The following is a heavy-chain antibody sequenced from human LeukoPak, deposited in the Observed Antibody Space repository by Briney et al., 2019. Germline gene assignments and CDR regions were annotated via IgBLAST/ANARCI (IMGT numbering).Heavy chain of an antibody. CDR1: GGSFSGYY. J-gene: IGHJ6*02. CDR2: IYYSGST. V-gene: IGHV4-59*01. D-gene: IGHD3-9*01. Sequence: PSETLSLTCAVYGGSFSGYYWSWIRQPPGKGLEWIGYIYYSGSTNYNPSLKSRVTISVDTSKNQFSLKLSSVTAADTAVYYCARSTYYDILTGQYYYYGMDVWGQGTTVTVSS. CDR3: ARSTYYDILTGQYYYYGMDV.